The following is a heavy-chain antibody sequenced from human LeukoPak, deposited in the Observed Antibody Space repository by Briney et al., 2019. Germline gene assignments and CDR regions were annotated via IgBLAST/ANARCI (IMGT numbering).Heavy chain of an antibody. Sequence: ASVKVSCKASGYTFTGYDINWVRQATGQGLEWMGWMNPNSGNTGYAQKFQGRVTITRNTSISTAYMELSSLRSEDTAVYYCARGLRPFWSGYKVFDYWGQGTLVTVSS. J-gene: IGHJ4*02. CDR1: GYTFTGYD. D-gene: IGHD3-3*01. CDR3: ARGLRPFWSGYKVFDY. V-gene: IGHV1-8*03. CDR2: MNPNSGNT.